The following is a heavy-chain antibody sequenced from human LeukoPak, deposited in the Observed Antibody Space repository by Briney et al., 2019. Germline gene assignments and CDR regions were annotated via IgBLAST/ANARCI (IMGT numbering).Heavy chain of an antibody. CDR3: ARGREWEPKVFDY. J-gene: IGHJ4*02. CDR1: GVSISGYY. CDR2: IYYSGST. D-gene: IGHD1-26*01. Sequence: SETLSLTCTVSGVSISGYYWSWIRQPPGKGLEWIGYIYYSGSTNYNPSLKSRATISVDTSKNRFSLKLSSVTAADTAVYYCARGREWEPKVFDYWGQGTLVTVSS. V-gene: IGHV4-59*01.